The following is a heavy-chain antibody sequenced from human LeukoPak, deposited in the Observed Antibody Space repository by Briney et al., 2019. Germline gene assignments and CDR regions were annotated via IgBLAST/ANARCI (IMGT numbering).Heavy chain of an antibody. V-gene: IGHV1-3*01. D-gene: IGHD3-10*01. Sequence: ASVKVSCKASGYIFTSYAMHWVRQAPGQRLEWMGWINAGNGNTKYSQKFQRRVTITRDTSASTAYMELSSLRSEDTAVYYCARVVLLWFGELPRPIFDAFDIWGQGTMVTVSS. J-gene: IGHJ3*02. CDR1: GYIFTSYA. CDR3: ARVVLLWFGELPRPIFDAFDI. CDR2: INAGNGNT.